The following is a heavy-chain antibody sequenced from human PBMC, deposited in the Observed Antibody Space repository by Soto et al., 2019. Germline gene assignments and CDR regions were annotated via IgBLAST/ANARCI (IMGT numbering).Heavy chain of an antibody. D-gene: IGHD3-10*01. J-gene: IGHJ4*02. CDR1: GGSFSGYY. V-gene: IGHV4-34*01. CDR2: INHSGST. Sequence: SETLSLTCAVYGGSFSGYYLSWIRQPPGKGLEWIGEINHSGSTNYNPSLKSRVTISVDTSKNQFSLKLSSVTAADTAVYYCARGKFYYYGSGSSFDYWGQGTLVTVSS. CDR3: ARGKFYYYGSGSSFDY.